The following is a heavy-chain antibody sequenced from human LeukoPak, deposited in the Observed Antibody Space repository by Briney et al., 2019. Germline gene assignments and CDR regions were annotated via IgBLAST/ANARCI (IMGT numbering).Heavy chain of an antibody. Sequence: PSETLSLTCTVSGGSISSYYWSWIRQPPGKGLEWIGYIYYSGSTNYNPSLKSRVTISVDTSKNQFSLKLSSVTAADTAVYYCARDTPYYGDTYYMDAWGKGTTVTVSS. CDR2: IYYSGST. CDR3: ARDTPYYGDTYYMDA. D-gene: IGHD4-17*01. V-gene: IGHV4-59*01. J-gene: IGHJ6*03. CDR1: GGSISSYY.